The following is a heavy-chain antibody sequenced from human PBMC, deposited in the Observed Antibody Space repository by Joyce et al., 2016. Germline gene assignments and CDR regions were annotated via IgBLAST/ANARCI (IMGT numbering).Heavy chain of an antibody. CDR1: GCPISGYY. CDR3: ARDVKRGYFDY. Sequence: QVQLQESGPGLVKFSETLSLTCTVSGCPISGYYWSWIRQPPGKGLEWIGYIYYSGSPNYNPSLKSRVTISVDTSKNQFSLKLSSVTTADTAVYYCARDVKRGYFDYWGQGTLVTVSS. CDR2: IYYSGSP. V-gene: IGHV4-59*01. J-gene: IGHJ4*02.